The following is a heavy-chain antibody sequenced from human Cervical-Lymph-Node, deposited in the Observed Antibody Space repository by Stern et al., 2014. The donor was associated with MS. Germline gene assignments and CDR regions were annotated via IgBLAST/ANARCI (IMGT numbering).Heavy chain of an antibody. Sequence: QVQLGQSGAEVKKPGSSVNVSCQASGGKFSSSFAVSWVRQAPGQGLEWKGRIIPIIGLANYAQKFETRLTITADRSTSTVYMALSSLTSDDTALYYCARGIVTNRPASTLHNLFDPWGQGTLVTVSS. D-gene: IGHD4-17*01. J-gene: IGHJ5*02. V-gene: IGHV1-69*09. CDR3: ARGIVTNRPASTLHNLFDP. CDR1: GGKFSSSFA. CDR2: IIPIIGLA.